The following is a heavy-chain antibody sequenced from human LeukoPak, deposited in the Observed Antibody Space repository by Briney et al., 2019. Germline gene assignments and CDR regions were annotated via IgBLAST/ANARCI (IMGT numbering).Heavy chain of an antibody. V-gene: IGHV3-48*01. CDR3: ARELGYCSSTSCYKIKTNYYYYMDV. J-gene: IGHJ6*03. CDR2: ISSSSSTI. Sequence: GGSLRLPCAASGFTFSSYSMNWVRQAPGKGLEWVSYISSSSSTIYYADSVKGRFTISRDNAKNSLYLQMNSLRAEDTAVYYCARELGYCSSTSCYKIKTNYYYYMDVWGKGTTVTVSS. CDR1: GFTFSSYS. D-gene: IGHD2-2*02.